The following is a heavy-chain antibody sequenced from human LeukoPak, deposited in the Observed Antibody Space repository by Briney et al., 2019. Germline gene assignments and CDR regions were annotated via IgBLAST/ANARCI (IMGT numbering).Heavy chain of an antibody. V-gene: IGHV5-51*01. D-gene: IGHD6-6*01. CDR3: ARTYIAARPGAYYYMDV. J-gene: IGHJ6*03. CDR1: GYSFTSYW. CDR2: IYPGDSDT. Sequence: GESLKISCKGSGYSFTSYWIGWVRQMPGKGLEWMGIIYPGDSDTRYSPSFQGQVTISADRSISTAYLQWSSLKASDTAMYNCARTYIAARPGAYYYMDVWGKGTTVTVSS.